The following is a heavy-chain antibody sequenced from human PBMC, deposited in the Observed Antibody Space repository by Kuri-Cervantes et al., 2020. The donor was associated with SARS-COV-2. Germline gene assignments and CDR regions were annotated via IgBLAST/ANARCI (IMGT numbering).Heavy chain of an antibody. CDR2: IYTSGST. D-gene: IGHD3-3*01. CDR3: ARLDQYDFWSGYYFDY. V-gene: IGHV4-61*09. Sequence: LRLSCTVSGGSISSGSYYWSWIRQPAGKGLEWIGHIYTSGSTNYNPSLKSRVTISVDTSKNQFSLKLSSVTAADTAVYYCARLDQYDFWSGYYFDYWGQGTLVTVSS. CDR1: GGSISSGSYY. J-gene: IGHJ4*02.